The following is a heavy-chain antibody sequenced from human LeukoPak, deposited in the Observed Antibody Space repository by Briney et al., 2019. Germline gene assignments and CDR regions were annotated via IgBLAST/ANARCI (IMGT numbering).Heavy chain of an antibody. V-gene: IGHV3-30*18. J-gene: IGHJ4*02. Sequence: GGAVRLSCAASGFSFTHYGMHWVRQAPGKGLEWVAVIYYDGSKKYCADSVKGRFTISRDNSKNTLYLQMNSMRAEDTAVYYCAKDYMDWSNFDYWGQETLLTV. CDR2: IYYDGSKK. D-gene: IGHD3-3*01. CDR1: GFSFTHYG. CDR3: AKDYMDWSNFDY.